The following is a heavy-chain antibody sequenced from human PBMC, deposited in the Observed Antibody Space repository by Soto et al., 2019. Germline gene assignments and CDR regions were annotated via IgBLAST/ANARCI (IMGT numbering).Heavy chain of an antibody. V-gene: IGHV3-11*06. Sequence: SVGSLRLSCAASGFTFSDYYMSWIRQAPGKGLEWVSYISSSSSYTNYADSVKGQFTISRDNAKNSLYLQMNSLRAEDTAVYYCARAVVRHMDVWGQGTTVTVSS. J-gene: IGHJ6*02. CDR2: ISSSSSYT. CDR3: ARAVVRHMDV. CDR1: GFTFSDYY.